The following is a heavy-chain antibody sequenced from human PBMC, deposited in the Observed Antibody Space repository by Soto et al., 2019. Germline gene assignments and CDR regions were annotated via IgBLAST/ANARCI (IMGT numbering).Heavy chain of an antibody. CDR1: GFTFSSYG. J-gene: IGHJ6*02. D-gene: IGHD5-18*01. CDR3: AKDLSGTDMESQVGYYYAMDV. Sequence: PGGALRLSCSASGFTFSSYGMHWVRQAPGKGLEWVAVISYDGSNKYYADSVKGRFTISRDNSKNTLYLQMNSLRAEETAVYYCAKDLSGTDMESQVGYYYAMDVWVQGTKVTDSS. CDR2: ISYDGSNK. V-gene: IGHV3-30*18.